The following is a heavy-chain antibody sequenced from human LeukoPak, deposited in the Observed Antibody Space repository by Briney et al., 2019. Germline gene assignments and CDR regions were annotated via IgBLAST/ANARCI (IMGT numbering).Heavy chain of an antibody. CDR2: ISWNSFTI. Sequence: GGSLRLSCAASRFTFDDYAMHWVRQAPGKGLEWVSSISWNSFTIGYADSVKGRFTISRDNAKNSLYLQMNSLRAEDTAVYYCAELGITMIGGVWGKGTTVTISS. CDR1: RFTFDDYA. CDR3: AELGITMIGGV. J-gene: IGHJ6*04. D-gene: IGHD3-10*02. V-gene: IGHV3-9*01.